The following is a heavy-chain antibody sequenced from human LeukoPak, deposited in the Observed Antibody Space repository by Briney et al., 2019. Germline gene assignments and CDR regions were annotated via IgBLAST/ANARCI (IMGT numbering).Heavy chain of an antibody. CDR1: GYTFTSYG. Sequence: ASVKVSCKASGYTFTSYGISWVRQAPGQGLEWMGWISAYNGNTNYAQKLQGRVTMTEDTSTDTAYMELSSLRSEDTAVYYCATSFIAAAGTNWYFDPWGRGTLVTVSS. CDR3: ATSFIAAAGTNWYFDP. V-gene: IGHV1-18*01. J-gene: IGHJ2*01. CDR2: ISAYNGNT. D-gene: IGHD6-13*01.